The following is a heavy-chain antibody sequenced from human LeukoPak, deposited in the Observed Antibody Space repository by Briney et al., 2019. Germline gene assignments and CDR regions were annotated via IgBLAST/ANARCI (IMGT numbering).Heavy chain of an antibody. Sequence: SVKVSCKASGGTFSSYAISRVRQAPGQGLEWMGRIIPIFGTANYAQKFQGRVTITADKSTSTAYMELSSLRSEDTAVYYCASSLGEAYYYDSSGYYSPFDYWGQGTLVTVSS. V-gene: IGHV1-69*06. CDR2: IIPIFGTA. J-gene: IGHJ4*02. CDR3: ASSLGEAYYYDSSGYYSPFDY. D-gene: IGHD3-22*01. CDR1: GGTFSSYA.